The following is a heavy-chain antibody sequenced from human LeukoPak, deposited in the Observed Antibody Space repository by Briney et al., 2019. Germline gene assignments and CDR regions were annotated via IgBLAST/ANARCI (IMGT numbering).Heavy chain of an antibody. CDR2: IRYDGSNK. V-gene: IGHV3-30*02. J-gene: IGHJ3*02. Sequence: GGSLRLSCAASGFTFSSYGMHWVRQAPGKGLEWVAFIRYDGSNKYYADSVKGRFTISRDNSKNTLYLQMNSLRAEDTAVYYCAKVEGGRYYDFWSGYRGAFDIWGQGTMVTVSS. D-gene: IGHD3-3*01. CDR1: GFTFSSYG. CDR3: AKVEGGRYYDFWSGYRGAFDI.